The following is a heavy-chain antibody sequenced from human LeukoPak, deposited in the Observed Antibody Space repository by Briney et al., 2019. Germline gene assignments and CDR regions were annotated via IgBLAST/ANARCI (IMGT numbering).Heavy chain of an antibody. J-gene: IGHJ4*02. CDR2: INPNSGGT. CDR3: ARYGDYVTRFDY. V-gene: IGHV1-2*06. CDR1: GYTFTGYY. D-gene: IGHD4-17*01. Sequence: VASVKVSCKASGYTFTGYYMHWVRQAPGQGLEWMGRINPNSGGTNYAQKFQGRVTMTRDTSISTAYMELSRLRSDDTAVYYCARYGDYVTRFDYWGQGTLVTVSS.